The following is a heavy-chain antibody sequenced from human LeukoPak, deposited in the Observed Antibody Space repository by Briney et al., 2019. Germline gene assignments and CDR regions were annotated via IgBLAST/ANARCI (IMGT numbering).Heavy chain of an antibody. D-gene: IGHD3-10*01. V-gene: IGHV1-69*13. CDR3: ARDVGDSGDENY. CDR2: IIPIFGTA. Sequence: GASVKVSCKASGYTFTNFDINWVRQATGQGLEWMGGIIPIFGTANYAQKFQGRVTITADESTSTAYMELSSLRSEDTAVYYCARDVGDSGDENYWGQGTLVTVPS. CDR1: GYTFTNFD. J-gene: IGHJ4*02.